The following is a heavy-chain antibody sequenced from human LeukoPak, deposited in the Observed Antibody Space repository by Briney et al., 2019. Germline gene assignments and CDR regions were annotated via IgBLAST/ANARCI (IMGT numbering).Heavy chain of an antibody. CDR1: GGSISSGNYY. J-gene: IGHJ4*02. Sequence: SQTLSLTCTVSGGSISSGNYYWSWIRQPAGKGLEWIGRIYTSGSTKYNPSLKSRVTISIDTSKNQFSLKLSSVTAADTAVYYCARGDDNRGYSLDYWGQGTLVTVSS. CDR2: IYTSGST. D-gene: IGHD3-22*01. V-gene: IGHV4-61*02. CDR3: ARGDDNRGYSLDY.